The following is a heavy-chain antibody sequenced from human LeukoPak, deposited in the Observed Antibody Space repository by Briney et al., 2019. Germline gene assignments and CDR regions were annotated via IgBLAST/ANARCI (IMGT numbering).Heavy chain of an antibody. CDR2: IEHSGST. CDR3: ARAYGSEEDYYYGMDV. V-gene: IGHV4-4*02. CDR1: GGSISSSNW. Sequence: ASETLSLTCAVSGGSISSSNWWCLVRPPPGKGLEWIGEIEHSGSTNYNPSLKSRVTISVDKSKNQFSLKLSSVTAADTAVYYCARAYGSEEDYYYGMDVWGKGTTVTVSS. D-gene: IGHD3-10*01. J-gene: IGHJ6*04.